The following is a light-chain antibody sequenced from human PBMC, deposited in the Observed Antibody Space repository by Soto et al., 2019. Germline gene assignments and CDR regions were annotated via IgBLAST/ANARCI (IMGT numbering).Light chain of an antibody. CDR2: DAS. J-gene: IGKJ1*01. V-gene: IGKV3-15*01. Sequence: EIVMTQSPATLSVSPGERATLACRASLSVSRNLAWYQQKPGQAPRLLIFDASTRATGIPARFSGSGSGTELTLTITSLQSEDLAVYYCQQYNAWTRTFGDGTKVDI. CDR3: QQYNAWTRT. CDR1: LSVSRN.